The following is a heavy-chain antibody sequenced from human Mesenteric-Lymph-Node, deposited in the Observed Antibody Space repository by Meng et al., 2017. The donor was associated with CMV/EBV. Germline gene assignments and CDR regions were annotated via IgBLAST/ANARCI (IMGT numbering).Heavy chain of an antibody. J-gene: IGHJ5*02. Sequence: GGSLRLSCAASGFTFSSYWMSWVRQAPGKGLEWVANRRQDGSEKYYVDSVKGRFTISRDNAKNSLYLQMNSLRAEDTAVYYCANYDFWSGSSTWFDPWGQGTLVTVSS. V-gene: IGHV3-7*01. CDR3: ANYDFWSGSSTWFDP. CDR2: RRQDGSEK. CDR1: GFTFSSYW. D-gene: IGHD3-3*01.